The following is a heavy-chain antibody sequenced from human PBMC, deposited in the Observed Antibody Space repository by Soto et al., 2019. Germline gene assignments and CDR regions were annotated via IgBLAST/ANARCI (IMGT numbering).Heavy chain of an antibody. V-gene: IGHV4-59*01. CDR2: FCCTGST. Sequence: SETLPLTCTVSGGSISGRSWSRVRQSPGKGLEWIGYFCCTGSTNYNPSLKSRVTISVDRSKTQCSLKLTSVTAADTAVYYCAKSHYYSSGYYISDHWGQGPLVTVSS. D-gene: IGHD3-22*01. CDR1: GGSISGRS. CDR3: AKSHYYSSGYYISDH. J-gene: IGHJ5*02.